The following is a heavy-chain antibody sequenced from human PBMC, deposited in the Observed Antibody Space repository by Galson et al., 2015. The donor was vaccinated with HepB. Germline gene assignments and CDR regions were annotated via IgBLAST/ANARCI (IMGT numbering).Heavy chain of an antibody. CDR1: GYSFTTHW. J-gene: IGHJ6*03. Sequence: QSGAEVKKPGGSLKISCKASGYSFTTHWIGWVRQMPGKGLGWMGIIFPGDSDTRYSPSFQGQVTMSVDKSISTAYLQWSSLKAADTAMYYCARLGGGMTTSLYYYYYMDVWGQGTTVTVSS. CDR2: IFPGDSDT. V-gene: IGHV5-51*03. CDR3: ARLGGGMTTSLYYYYYMDV. D-gene: IGHD3-16*01.